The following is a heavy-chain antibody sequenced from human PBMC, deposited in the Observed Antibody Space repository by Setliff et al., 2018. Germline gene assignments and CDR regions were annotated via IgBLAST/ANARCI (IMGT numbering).Heavy chain of an antibody. V-gene: IGHV1-2*02. Sequence: ASVKVSCKASGSAFTGGYVHWVRQAPGQGLEWMGWINPNSGGTNYAQKFQGRVTMTGDTISTAYMELSRLRSDDTAVYYCARDLALEDEYYYDSTGYYPRGLGYWGQGTLVTVSS. J-gene: IGHJ4*02. CDR1: GSAFTGGY. CDR2: INPNSGGT. D-gene: IGHD3-22*01. CDR3: ARDLALEDEYYYDSTGYYPRGLGY.